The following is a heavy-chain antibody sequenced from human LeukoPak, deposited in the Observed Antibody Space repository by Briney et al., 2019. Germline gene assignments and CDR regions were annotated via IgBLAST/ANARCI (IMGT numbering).Heavy chain of an antibody. J-gene: IGHJ4*02. CDR2: IYYSGST. V-gene: IGHV4-39*07. Sequence: NPSETLSLTCTVSGGSISSSSYYWGWIRQPPGKGLEWIGSIYYSGSTYYNPSLKSRVTISVDTSKNQFSLKLSSVTAADTAVYYCARDGRYYYDSSGYYYFDYWGQGTLVTVSS. CDR1: GGSISSSSYY. D-gene: IGHD3-22*01. CDR3: ARDGRYYYDSSGYYYFDY.